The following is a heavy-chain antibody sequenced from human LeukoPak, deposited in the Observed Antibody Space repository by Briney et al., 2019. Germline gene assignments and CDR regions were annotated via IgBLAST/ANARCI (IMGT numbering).Heavy chain of an antibody. CDR3: AKDVAGSGSYGFDY. V-gene: IGHV3-23*01. CDR1: GLTFSSYA. CDR2: ITGSGANT. D-gene: IGHD1-26*01. J-gene: IGHJ4*02. Sequence: PGGSLRLSCAASGLTFSSYAMSWVRQAPGKGLEWVSAITGSGANTYYADSVKGRFTISRDNSKNTLYLQMNSLRAEDTAIYYCAKDVAGSGSYGFDYWGQGTLVTVSS.